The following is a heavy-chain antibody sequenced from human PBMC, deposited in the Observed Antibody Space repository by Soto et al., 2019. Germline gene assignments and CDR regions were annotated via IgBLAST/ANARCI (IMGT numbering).Heavy chain of an antibody. CDR2: INHSEST. CDR3: ARGDIVVVPAAQGYYYYMDA. J-gene: IGHJ6*03. V-gene: IGHV4-34*01. Sequence: QVQLQQWGAGLLKPSETLSLSCAVYGGSFSGYYWTWIRQPPGKGLEWIGEINHSESTNYNPSLKVRVTLSVDTSKNQFSLKLSSVTAADTAVYYCARGDIVVVPAAQGYYYYMDAWGKGTPVTVSS. CDR1: GGSFSGYY. D-gene: IGHD2-2*01.